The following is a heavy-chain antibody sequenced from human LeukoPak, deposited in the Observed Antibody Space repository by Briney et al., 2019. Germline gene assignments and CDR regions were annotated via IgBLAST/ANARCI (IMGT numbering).Heavy chain of an antibody. J-gene: IGHJ4*02. CDR1: GFTFSSYS. CDR2: ISSSSSYI. V-gene: IGHV3-21*01. D-gene: IGHD1-26*01. CDR3: ARDRVPFSGSYCLDY. Sequence: GGSLRLSCAASGFTFSSYSMNWVRQAPGKGLEWVSSISSSSSYIYYADSVKGRFTISRDNAKNSLYLQMNSLRAEDTAVYYCARDRVPFSGSYCLDYWGQGTVVAVSS.